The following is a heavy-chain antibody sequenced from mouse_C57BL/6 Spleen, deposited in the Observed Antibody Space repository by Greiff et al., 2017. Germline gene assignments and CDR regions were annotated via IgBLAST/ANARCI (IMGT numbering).Heavy chain of an antibody. Sequence: VQLQQSGAELARPGASVKLSCTASGYTFTSYGISWVKQRTGQGLEWIGEIYPRRGNPYYNEKFKGKATLTAAKSSSTAYMELRSLTSEDSAVYFWAREDVLYYCDYWGQGTTLTVSS. V-gene: IGHV1-81*01. J-gene: IGHJ2*01. CDR1: GYTFTSYG. CDR2: IYPRRGNP. CDR3: AREDVLYYCDY.